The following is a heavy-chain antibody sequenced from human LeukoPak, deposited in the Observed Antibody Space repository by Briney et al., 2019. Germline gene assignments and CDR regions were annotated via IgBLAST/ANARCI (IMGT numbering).Heavy chain of an antibody. CDR1: GGSISSYY. Sequence: SETLSLTCTVSGGSISSYYWSWIRQPPGKGLEWIGNIYYSGSTSYNPSLMSRVTISVDTSKNQFSLKLNSVTAADTAVYYCAREVAAAAPFGYWGQGTLVTVSS. CDR3: AREVAAAAPFGY. V-gene: IGHV4-59*01. J-gene: IGHJ4*02. CDR2: IYYSGST. D-gene: IGHD6-13*01.